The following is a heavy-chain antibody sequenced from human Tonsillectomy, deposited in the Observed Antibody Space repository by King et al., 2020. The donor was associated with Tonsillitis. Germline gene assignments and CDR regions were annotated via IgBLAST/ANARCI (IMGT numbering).Heavy chain of an antibody. J-gene: IGHJ5*02. V-gene: IGHV2-26*01. CDR3: ARSLAAAAHDDGFDT. CDR2: IFSNDEN. Sequence: VTLKESGPVLVKPTETLTLTCTVSGFSLSNARMGVSWIRQPPGKALEWLAHIFSNDENSYSTSLKSRLTISKDTFKSQVALTMTNMDPVDTATYYCARSLAAAAHDDGFDTWGQGTLVTVSS. D-gene: IGHD6-13*01. CDR1: GFSLSNARMG.